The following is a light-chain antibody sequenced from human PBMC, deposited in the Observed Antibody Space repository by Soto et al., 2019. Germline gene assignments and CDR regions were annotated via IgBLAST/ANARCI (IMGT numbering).Light chain of an antibody. Sequence: SSELTQPLSVSVALGQTARITCGGSNIGSKSVHWYQKRPGQAPVVVMYRDYHRPSEIPERFSGSNSGNTATLTISRAQAGDEADYYCQVWDSTTAVLFGGGTKLT. J-gene: IGLJ2*01. CDR1: NIGSKS. V-gene: IGLV3-9*01. CDR3: QVWDSTTAVL. CDR2: RDY.